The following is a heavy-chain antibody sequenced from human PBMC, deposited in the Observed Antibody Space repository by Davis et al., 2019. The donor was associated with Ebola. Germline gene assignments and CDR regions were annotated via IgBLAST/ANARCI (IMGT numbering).Heavy chain of an antibody. D-gene: IGHD6-13*01. CDR1: GFTFNSYA. CDR2: ISYDGSNK. CDR3: VGYLAGAFDP. V-gene: IGHV3-30-3*01. J-gene: IGHJ5*02. Sequence: GESLKISCAASGFTFNSYAMSWVRQAPGKGLEWVAVISYDGSNKYYADSVKGRFTISKDNSKNTLYLQMNSLRAEDTAVYYCVGYLAGAFDPWGQGTLVTVSS.